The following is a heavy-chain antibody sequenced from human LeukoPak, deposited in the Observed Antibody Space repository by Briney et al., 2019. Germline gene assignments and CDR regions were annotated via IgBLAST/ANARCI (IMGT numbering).Heavy chain of an antibody. CDR2: ISSNGGST. J-gene: IGHJ4*02. CDR3: VKGYYDSKI. V-gene: IGHV3-64D*09. CDR1: GFTFNSYA. Sequence: GGSLRLSWSASGFTFNSYAMHWVRQAPGKGLEDVSTISSNGGSTYYADSVKGRFTISRDNSKNTLSLQMSSLRAEDTAVYYCVKGYYDSKIWGQGTLVTVSS. D-gene: IGHD3-22*01.